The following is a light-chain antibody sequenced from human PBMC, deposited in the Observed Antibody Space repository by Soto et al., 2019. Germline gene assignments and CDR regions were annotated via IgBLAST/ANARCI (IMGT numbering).Light chain of an antibody. CDR1: SSDVGGYTY. J-gene: IGLJ1*01. CDR2: DVS. Sequence: QSALTQPRSVSGSPGPSVTISCTGTSSDVGGYTYVSWYQQHPGKAPKLMIYDVSKRPSGVPDRFSGSKSGNTASLTISGLQAEDEADYYCCSYAGSYTFYVFGTGTKLTVL. CDR3: CSYAGSYTFYV. V-gene: IGLV2-11*01.